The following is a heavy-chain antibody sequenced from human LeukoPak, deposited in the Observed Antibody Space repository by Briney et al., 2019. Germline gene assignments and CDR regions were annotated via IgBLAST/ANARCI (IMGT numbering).Heavy chain of an antibody. CDR3: ARQWGANGYGYFDY. J-gene: IGHJ4*02. D-gene: IGHD5-12*01. Sequence: PSQTRSLTWTVATASISGHYWGWIRQPAGKGLGWIGYVSYSGTTKYNAPLKRRVTISVDTSKNQFSLRLNSVTAADPSVYYCARQWGANGYGYFDYWGQGTLVTVSS. CDR1: TASISGHY. CDR2: VSYSGTT. V-gene: IGHV4-59*08.